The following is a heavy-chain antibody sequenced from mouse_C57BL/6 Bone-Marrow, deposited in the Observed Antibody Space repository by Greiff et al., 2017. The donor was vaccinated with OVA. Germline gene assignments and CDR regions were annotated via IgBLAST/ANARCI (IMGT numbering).Heavy chain of an antibody. CDR3: ASPSTVVDAMDY. J-gene: IGHJ4*01. CDR2: IYPRSGNT. Sequence: VQLQQSGAELARPGASVKLSCKASGYTFTSYGISWVKQRTGQGLEWIGEIYPRSGNTYYNEKFKGKATLTADKSSSTAYMELRRLTSEDAAVYFCASPSTVVDAMDYWGQGTSVTVSS. V-gene: IGHV1-81*01. CDR1: GYTFTSYG. D-gene: IGHD1-1*01.